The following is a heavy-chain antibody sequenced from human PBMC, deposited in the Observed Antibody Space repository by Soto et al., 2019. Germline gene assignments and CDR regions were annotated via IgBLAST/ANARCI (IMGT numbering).Heavy chain of an antibody. CDR3: ARDPLIGNTDYGLDV. D-gene: IGHD2-21*01. V-gene: IGHV3-74*01. J-gene: IGHJ6*02. Sequence: GGSLRLSCAASGFTFSSFWMHWVRQAPGKGLVWVSRINNDGSSTAYADSVKGRFTISRDNAKSTLYLQVTSLRAEDTAVYYCARDPLIGNTDYGLDVWGQGTTVTVSS. CDR1: GFTFSSFW. CDR2: INNDGSST.